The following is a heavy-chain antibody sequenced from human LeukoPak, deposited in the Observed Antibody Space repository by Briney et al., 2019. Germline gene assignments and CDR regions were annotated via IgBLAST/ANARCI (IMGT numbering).Heavy chain of an antibody. V-gene: IGHV3-23*01. Sequence: GGSLRLSCAASGFAFSTYAMSWVRQAPGKGLEWVSIISSGGNTYYADSVKGRFTISRDNSKNTLWLQMNSLRAEDTAVYYCAKHSSGWYSFDFWGQGILVTVSS. CDR2: ISSGGNT. J-gene: IGHJ4*02. CDR1: GFAFSTYA. D-gene: IGHD6-13*01. CDR3: AKHSSGWYSFDF.